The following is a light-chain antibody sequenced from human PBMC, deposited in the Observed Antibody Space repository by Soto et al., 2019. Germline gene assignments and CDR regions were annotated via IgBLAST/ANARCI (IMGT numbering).Light chain of an antibody. V-gene: IGLV2-11*01. Sequence: QSALTQPRSVSGSPGQSVTISCTGTSSDVGGYNYVSWYHQHPGKAPKLMIYDVSKRPSGVPDRFSGSKSGNTASLTISGLQSEDEADYYCCSFADNYIYVFGTGTKVTVL. J-gene: IGLJ1*01. CDR1: SSDVGGYNY. CDR3: CSFADNYIYV. CDR2: DVS.